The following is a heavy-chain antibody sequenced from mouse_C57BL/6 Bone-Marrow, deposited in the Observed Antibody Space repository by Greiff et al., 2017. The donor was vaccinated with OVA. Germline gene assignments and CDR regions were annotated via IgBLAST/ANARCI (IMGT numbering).Heavy chain of an antibody. Sequence: EVQGVESGGDLVKPGGSLKLSCAASGFTFSSYGMSWVRQTPDKRLEWVATISSGGSYTYYPDSVKGRFTISRDNAKNTLYLQMSSLKSEDTAMYYCARTGKVDYWGQGTTLTVSS. J-gene: IGHJ2*01. CDR2: ISSGGSYT. CDR1: GFTFSSYG. D-gene: IGHD4-1*01. V-gene: IGHV5-6*01. CDR3: ARTGKVDY.